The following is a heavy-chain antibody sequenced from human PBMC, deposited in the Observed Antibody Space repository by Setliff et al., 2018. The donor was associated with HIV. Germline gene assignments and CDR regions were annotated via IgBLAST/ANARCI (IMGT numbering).Heavy chain of an antibody. J-gene: IGHJ4*02. V-gene: IGHV1-8*01. Sequence: ASVKVSCKASGYAFTSKHINWVRQATGQGLEWLGWMDPSSAATGYAQKFQGRVTLTRDTSINTAYMELSSLTSDDTAVYYCARGVGAAGDNWGQGTQVTVSS. CDR1: GYAFTSKH. CDR2: MDPSSAAT. D-gene: IGHD1-26*01. CDR3: ARGVGAAGDN.